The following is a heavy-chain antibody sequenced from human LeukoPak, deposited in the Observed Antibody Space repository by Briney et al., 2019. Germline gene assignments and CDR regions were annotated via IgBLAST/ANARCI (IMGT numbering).Heavy chain of an antibody. J-gene: IGHJ3*01. CDR2: INPNSGGT. V-gene: IGHV1-2*06. CDR1: GYTFTGYY. CDR3: ARGYDILTGYFDAFDV. Sequence: GASVKVSCKASGYTFTGYYMHWVRQAPGQGLEWMGRINPNSGGTNYAQKFQGRVTMTRDTSISTAYMELSRLRSDDTAAYYCARGYDILTGYFDAFDVWGQGTMVTVSS. D-gene: IGHD3-9*01.